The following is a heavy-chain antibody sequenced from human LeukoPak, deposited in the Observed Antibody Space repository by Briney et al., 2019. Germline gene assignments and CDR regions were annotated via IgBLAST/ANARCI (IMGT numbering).Heavy chain of an antibody. CDR3: ASGVRGYEPYYYFYMVV. CDR1: GGSFSGYY. CDR2: INHSGST. D-gene: IGHD5-12*01. J-gene: IGHJ6*03. Sequence: PSETLSLTCAVYGGSFSGYYWSWIRQPPGKGLEWIEEINHSGSTNYIPSLNDRATISVDTSKNQFSLKLSSVTAADTAVYYCASGVRGYEPYYYFYMVVWGKGTTVTVSS. V-gene: IGHV4-34*01.